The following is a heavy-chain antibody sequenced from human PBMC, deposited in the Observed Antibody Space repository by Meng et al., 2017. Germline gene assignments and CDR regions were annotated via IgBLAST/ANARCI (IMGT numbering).Heavy chain of an antibody. Sequence: ASVKVSCKASGYTFTSYGISWVRQAPGQGLEWMGWISAYNGNTNYAQKLQGRVTMTTDTSTSTAYMELRSLRSDDTAVYYCARAALAYCGGDCRDAFDIWGQGTVVTVSS. CDR3: ARAALAYCGGDCRDAFDI. J-gene: IGHJ3*02. V-gene: IGHV1-18*01. CDR1: GYTFTSYG. CDR2: ISAYNGNT. D-gene: IGHD2-21*02.